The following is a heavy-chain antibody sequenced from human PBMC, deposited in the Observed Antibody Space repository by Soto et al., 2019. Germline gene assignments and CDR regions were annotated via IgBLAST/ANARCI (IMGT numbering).Heavy chain of an antibody. V-gene: IGHV1-69*12. Sequence: QVQLVQSGAEVKKPGSSVKVSCKASGGTFSSYAINWVRQAPGQGLEWMGGIIPIFGTANYAQKFQGRVTITADESTSQAYMELSSLRSEDTAVYYWARPYSSGYYGGFDYWGQGTLVTVSS. CDR3: ARPYSSGYYGGFDY. CDR1: GGTFSSYA. CDR2: IIPIFGTA. J-gene: IGHJ4*02. D-gene: IGHD6-19*01.